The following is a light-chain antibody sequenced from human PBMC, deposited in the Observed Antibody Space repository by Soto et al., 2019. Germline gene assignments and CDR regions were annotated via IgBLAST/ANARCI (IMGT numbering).Light chain of an antibody. CDR2: DAS. Sequence: DIQMTQSPSTLSASVGDRVSFTCRASQTISTWLAWYQQKPGKAPNLLIYDASTLESGVPSRFSGSGFGTEFTLTISSLQPDDFATYYCQQYISYSTFGQGTKVDIK. J-gene: IGKJ1*01. V-gene: IGKV1-5*01. CDR3: QQYISYST. CDR1: QTISTW.